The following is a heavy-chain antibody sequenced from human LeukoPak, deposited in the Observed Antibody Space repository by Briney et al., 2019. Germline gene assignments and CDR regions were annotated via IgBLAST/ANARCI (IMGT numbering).Heavy chain of an antibody. J-gene: IGHJ4*02. CDR1: GDTFTSYG. Sequence: ASVKVSCKASGDTFTSYGISWVRQAPGQGLEWMGWISNLNGHTNYAQNFQGRVTITADESTSTAYMELSSLRSEDTAVYYCARISGGAAAGYWGQGTLVTVSS. CDR2: ISNLNGHT. CDR3: ARISGGAAAGY. D-gene: IGHD6-13*01. V-gene: IGHV1-18*01.